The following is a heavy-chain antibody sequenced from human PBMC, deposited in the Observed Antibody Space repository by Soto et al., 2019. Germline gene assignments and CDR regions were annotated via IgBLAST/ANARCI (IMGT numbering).Heavy chain of an antibody. D-gene: IGHD1-7*01. CDR1: GGSISSYY. Sequence: PSETLSLTCTVSGGSISSYYWSWIRQPPGKGLEWIGYIYYSGSTNYNPSLKSRVTISVDTSKDQFSLKLSSVTAADTAVYYCAKGSNWNYFDAWFDPWGQGTLVTVSS. CDR3: AKGSNWNYFDAWFDP. J-gene: IGHJ5*02. V-gene: IGHV4-59*08. CDR2: IYYSGST.